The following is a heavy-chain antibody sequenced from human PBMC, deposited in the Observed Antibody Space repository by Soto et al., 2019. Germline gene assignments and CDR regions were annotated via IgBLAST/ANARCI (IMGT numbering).Heavy chain of an antibody. CDR2: ISGGGSGA. V-gene: IGHV3-23*01. J-gene: IGHJ4*02. D-gene: IGHD2-15*01. Sequence: EVQLLESGGGLVQPGGSLRLSCTASGFTFSDHAMTWVRQAPGKGLEWLPGISGGGSGAYYADSGKGRFTVSRANSNNTLFLQMNSLRVEDTAVYYCAIDLWWYTHWGQGTLVTVSS. CDR1: GFTFSDHA. CDR3: AIDLWWYTH.